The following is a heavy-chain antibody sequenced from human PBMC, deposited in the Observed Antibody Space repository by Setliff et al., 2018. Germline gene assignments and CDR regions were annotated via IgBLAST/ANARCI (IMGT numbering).Heavy chain of an antibody. CDR3: ASLDTAMVWGDDY. D-gene: IGHD5-18*01. Sequence: SETLSLTCAVSSASIRSSNWWTWVRQPPRKGLEWIGEIYHSGSTNYNPSLKSRVTISVDKSKNQFSLKLSSVTAADTAVYYCASLDTAMVWGDDYWGQGTLVTVSS. CDR2: IYHSGST. CDR1: SASIRSSNW. J-gene: IGHJ4*02. V-gene: IGHV4-4*02.